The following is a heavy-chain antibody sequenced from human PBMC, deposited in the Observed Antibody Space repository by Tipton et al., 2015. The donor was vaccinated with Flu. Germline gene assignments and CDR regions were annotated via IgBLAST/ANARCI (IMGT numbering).Heavy chain of an antibody. CDR1: GGSISSYY. Sequence: TLSLTCTVSGGSISSYYWSWIRQPAGKGLEWIGRIYTSGSTNYNPSLKSRVTMSVDTSKNQFSLKLSSVTAADTAVYYCARASFYGSGTLHGMDVRGQGTTVTVSS. V-gene: IGHV4-4*07. CDR2: IYTSGST. CDR3: ARASFYGSGTLHGMDV. D-gene: IGHD3-10*01. J-gene: IGHJ6*02.